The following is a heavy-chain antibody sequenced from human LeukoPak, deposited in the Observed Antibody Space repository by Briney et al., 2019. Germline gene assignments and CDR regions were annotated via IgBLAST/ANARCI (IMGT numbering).Heavy chain of an antibody. CDR1: GFTFSSYA. J-gene: IGHJ4*02. D-gene: IGHD1-14*01. CDR3: AKGATFRNLYYFDY. Sequence: PGGSLRLSCAASGFTFSSYAMSWVRQAPGKGLEWVSAISGSGGSTYYADSVKGRFTISGDNSKDTLYLQMNSLRAEDTAVYYCAKGATFRNLYYFDYWGQGTLVTVSS. V-gene: IGHV3-23*01. CDR2: ISGSGGST.